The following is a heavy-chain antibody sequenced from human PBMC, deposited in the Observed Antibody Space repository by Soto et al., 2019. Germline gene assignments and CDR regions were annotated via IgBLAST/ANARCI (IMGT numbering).Heavy chain of an antibody. CDR3: AKQNGGGGRFVMDV. CDR2: ISYDGSNK. Sequence: QVQLVESGGGVVQPGRSLRLSCAASGFTFSSYGMHWVRQAPGKGLEWVAVISYDGSNKYYADSVKGRFTISRDNSKNTLYMQMKRLRAEDTAVYYCAKQNGGGGRFVMDVWGQGTTVTVSS. V-gene: IGHV3-30*18. J-gene: IGHJ6*02. D-gene: IGHD2-15*01. CDR1: GFTFSSYG.